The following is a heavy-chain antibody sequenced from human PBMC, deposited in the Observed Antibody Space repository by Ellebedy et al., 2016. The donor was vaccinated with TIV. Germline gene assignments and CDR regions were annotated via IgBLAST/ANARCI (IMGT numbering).Heavy chain of an antibody. D-gene: IGHD4-17*01. J-gene: IGHJ4*02. CDR3: ASRTRGDYPYFDF. Sequence: GESLKLSCAASGFSVSRRYMSWVRQAPGKGLEWVSLIYSGGTTYYADSVKGRFTISRDNSKNTLYLQMNSLRAEDTALYYCASRTRGDYPYFDFWGQGTLVTVSS. V-gene: IGHV3-53*01. CDR2: IYSGGTT. CDR1: GFSVSRRY.